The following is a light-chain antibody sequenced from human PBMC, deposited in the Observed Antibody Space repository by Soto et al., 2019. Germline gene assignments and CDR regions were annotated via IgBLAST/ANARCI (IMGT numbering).Light chain of an antibody. J-gene: IGKJ1*01. Sequence: DIQMTQSPSTLSGSVGDRVTITCRASQTISSWLAWYQQKPGKAPKLLIYKASTLKSAVPSRFSGSGSGTEFTLTISSLQPDDFATYYCQHYNGYSEAFGQGTKVELK. CDR3: QHYNGYSEA. V-gene: IGKV1-5*03. CDR1: QTISSW. CDR2: KAS.